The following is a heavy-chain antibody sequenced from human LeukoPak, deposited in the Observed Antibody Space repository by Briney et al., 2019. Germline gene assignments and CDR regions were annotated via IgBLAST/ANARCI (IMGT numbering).Heavy chain of an antibody. D-gene: IGHD2-2*01. J-gene: IGHJ4*02. CDR2: INWSSGTI. Sequence: GGSLRLSCSASGFTFDDYAMHWVRQAPGKGLEWVSGINWSSGTIAYADSVKGRFTISRDNAKNTLYLQMNSLRAEDTAVYYCAKDFGCSSTSCYPYFDYWGQGTLVTVSS. CDR3: AKDFGCSSTSCYPYFDY. CDR1: GFTFDDYA. V-gene: IGHV3-9*01.